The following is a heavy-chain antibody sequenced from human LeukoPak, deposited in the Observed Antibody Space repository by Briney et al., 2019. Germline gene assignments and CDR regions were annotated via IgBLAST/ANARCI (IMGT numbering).Heavy chain of an antibody. V-gene: IGHV1-69*01. Sequence: SVKVSCKASGGTFSSYAISWVRQGPGQGHEWMGGVIPIFGTANYAQKFQGRVTITADESTSTAYMELSSLRSEDTAVYYCARATPSPSSYYFDYWGQGTLVTVSS. CDR3: ARATPSPSSYYFDY. D-gene: IGHD2-15*01. CDR1: GGTFSSYA. CDR2: VIPIFGTA. J-gene: IGHJ4*02.